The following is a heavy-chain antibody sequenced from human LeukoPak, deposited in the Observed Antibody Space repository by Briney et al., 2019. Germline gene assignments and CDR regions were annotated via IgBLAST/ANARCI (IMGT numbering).Heavy chain of an antibody. CDR1: GYTFTSYG. V-gene: IGHV1-18*01. Sequence: GASVKVSCKASGYTFTSYGISWVRQAPGQGLEWMGWISAYNGNTNYAQKLQGRVTMTTDTSTSTANMELRSLRSDDTAVYYCARGVWYCSSTSCPDAFDIWGQGTMVTVSS. CDR3: ARGVWYCSSTSCPDAFDI. D-gene: IGHD2-2*01. CDR2: ISAYNGNT. J-gene: IGHJ3*02.